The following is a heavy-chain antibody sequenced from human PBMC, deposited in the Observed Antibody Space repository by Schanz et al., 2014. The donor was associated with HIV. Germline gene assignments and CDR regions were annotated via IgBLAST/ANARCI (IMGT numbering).Heavy chain of an antibody. CDR3: AKGLTIWLQPPFDY. CDR2: ISHDGSKK. Sequence: HVHLVESGGGVVRPGRSLRLSCAASGFTFDSYGMYWVRQAPGKGLEWVAVISHDGSKKYYADSVRGRFTISRDNSKNTLYLQMNSLRAEDTAVYYCAKGLTIWLQPPFDYWGQGTLVTVSS. CDR1: GFTFDSYG. J-gene: IGHJ4*02. D-gene: IGHD5-12*01. V-gene: IGHV3-30*18.